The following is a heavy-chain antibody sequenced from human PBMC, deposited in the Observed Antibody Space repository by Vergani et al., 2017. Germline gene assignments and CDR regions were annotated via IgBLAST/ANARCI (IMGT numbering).Heavy chain of an antibody. CDR2: ISSSSSYI. J-gene: IGHJ4*02. CDR1: GFTFSSYS. CDR3: ARAYYDTLTGYTQYFDY. Sequence: EVQLVESGGGLVKPGGSLRLSCAASGFTFSSYSMNWVRQAPGKGLEWVSSISSSSSYIYYADSVKGRFTISRDNAKNSMYVQMNSLRAEDTAVYYCARAYYDTLTGYTQYFDYWGQGTLVTVSS. D-gene: IGHD3-9*01. V-gene: IGHV3-21*01.